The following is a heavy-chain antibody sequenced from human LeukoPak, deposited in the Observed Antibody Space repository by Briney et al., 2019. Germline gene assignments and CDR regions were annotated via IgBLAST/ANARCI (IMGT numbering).Heavy chain of an antibody. CDR2: TNKDGSER. CDR1: GFIFTDYW. J-gene: IGHJ1*01. V-gene: IGHV3-7*03. CDR3: VRDGNDGLNDWEY. Sequence: GGSLRLSCEASGFIFTDYWMTWARQAPGKGLEWVANTNKDGSERWYVDSVKGRFTISRDNAKNSLYLQMNSLKAGDTALYYCVRDGNDGLNDWEYWGQGALVTVSS. D-gene: IGHD1-1*01.